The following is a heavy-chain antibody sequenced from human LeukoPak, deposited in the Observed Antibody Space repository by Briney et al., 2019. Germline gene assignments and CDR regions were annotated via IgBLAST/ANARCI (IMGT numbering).Heavy chain of an antibody. CDR3: ARDDCSSTSCYRSGVY. D-gene: IGHD2-2*02. J-gene: IGHJ4*02. CDR2: ISSSSVTV. CDR1: GFTFSSYG. V-gene: IGHV3-48*01. Sequence: GGSLRLSCAASGFTFSSYGMNWVRQAPGKGLEWVSYISSSSVTVYYADSVKGRFTISRDSAKNSLYLQMNSLRAEDTAVYYCARDDCSSTSCYRSGVYWGQGTLFTVSS.